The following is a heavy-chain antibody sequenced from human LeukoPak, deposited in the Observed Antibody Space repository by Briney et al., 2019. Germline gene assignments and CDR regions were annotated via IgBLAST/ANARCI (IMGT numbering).Heavy chain of an antibody. CDR1: GFTFSSYW. CDR3: ARDFAPAAVDY. D-gene: IGHD6-13*01. V-gene: IGHV3-74*01. J-gene: IGHJ4*02. Sequence: GGSLRLSCAASGFTFSSYWMNWVRQAPGKGLVWVSRIASDGSSTTYADSVKGRFTISRDNAKNSLYLQMNSLRAEDTAVYYCARDFAPAAVDYWGQGTLVTVSS. CDR2: IASDGSST.